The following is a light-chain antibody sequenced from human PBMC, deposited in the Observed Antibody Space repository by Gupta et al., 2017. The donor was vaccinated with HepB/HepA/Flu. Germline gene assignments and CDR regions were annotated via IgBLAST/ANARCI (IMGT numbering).Light chain of an antibody. V-gene: IGLV3-1*01. Sequence: SYALTQPPSVSVSPGQTASITCSGDKLGDKYASWYQQKPGQAPILVIYQDGERPSGIPERFSGSNSGNTATLPISGTQAGDEAAYYCQAWDSSTDVVFGGGTRLTVL. CDR3: QAWDSSTDVV. CDR2: QDG. J-gene: IGLJ2*01. CDR1: KLGDKY.